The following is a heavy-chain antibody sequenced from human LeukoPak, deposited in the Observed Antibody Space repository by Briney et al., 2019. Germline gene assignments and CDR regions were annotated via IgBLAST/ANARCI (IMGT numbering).Heavy chain of an antibody. D-gene: IGHD2-15*01. CDR3: ARVALSGSRPRPFDY. Sequence: SETLSLTCTVSGGSISTYYWSWIRKPPGKGLEWIGHIYNSGSTNYSPSLKSRVTISIDTSKNQFSLKLSSVTAADTAVYYCARVALSGSRPRPFDYWGQGTLVTVSS. J-gene: IGHJ4*02. CDR1: GGSISTYY. CDR2: IYNSGST. V-gene: IGHV4-59*12.